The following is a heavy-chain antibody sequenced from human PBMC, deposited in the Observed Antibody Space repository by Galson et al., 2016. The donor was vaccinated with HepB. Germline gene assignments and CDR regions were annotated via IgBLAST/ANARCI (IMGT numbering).Heavy chain of an antibody. Sequence: SLRLSCAASGFTFRSYAMHWVRQAPGKGLEWVAVISYDGSKKYYAGSVKGRFTISRDNSKNTLYLQMNSLRAEDTAVFYCAVVSEVSETYSSKRFDYWGQGTLVSVSS. CDR1: GFTFRSYA. CDR3: AVVSEVSETYSSKRFDY. D-gene: IGHD2-15*01. CDR2: ISYDGSKK. V-gene: IGHV3-30*04. J-gene: IGHJ4*02.